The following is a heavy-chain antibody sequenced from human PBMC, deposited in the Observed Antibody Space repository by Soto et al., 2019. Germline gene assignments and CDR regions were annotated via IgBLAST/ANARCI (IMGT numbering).Heavy chain of an antibody. CDR1: GFTFSSYG. V-gene: IGHV3-33*01. J-gene: IGHJ6*02. CDR2: IWYDGSNK. Sequence: GGSLRLSCAASGFTFSSYGMHWVRQAPGKGLEWVAVIWYDGSNKYYADSVKGRFTISRDNSKNTLYLQMNSLRAEDTAVYYCARDNARPGIAAAGGYYYYGMDVWGQGTTVTVSS. CDR3: ARDNARPGIAAAGGYYYYGMDV. D-gene: IGHD6-13*01.